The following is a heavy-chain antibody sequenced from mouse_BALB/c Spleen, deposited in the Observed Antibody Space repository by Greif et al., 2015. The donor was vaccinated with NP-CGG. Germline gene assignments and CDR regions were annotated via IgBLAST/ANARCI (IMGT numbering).Heavy chain of an antibody. CDR3: ARHYLLRHYAMDY. V-gene: IGHV5-6*01. Sequence: EVQLVESGGDLVKPGGSLRLSCAASGFTFSSYGMSWVRQTPDKRLEWVATISSGGSYTYYPDSVKGRFTISRDNAKNTLYLQMSSLKSEDTAMYYCARHYLLRHYAMDYWGQGTSVTVSS. D-gene: IGHD1-2*01. CDR1: GFTFSSYG. CDR2: ISSGGSYT. J-gene: IGHJ4*01.